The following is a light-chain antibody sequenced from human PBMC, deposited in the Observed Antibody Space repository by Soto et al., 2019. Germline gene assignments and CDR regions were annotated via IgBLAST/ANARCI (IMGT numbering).Light chain of an antibody. CDR3: QQYNNWPLT. CDR1: ERLSSVY. Sequence: EIVLTQSPGTLSLSPGERATLSCRASERLSSVYLAWYQQRPGQPPRLLIYGASNRATGIPDRFSGSGSGTDFTLIINRLEPEDVTVYYCQQYNNWPLTFGQGTKVDIK. J-gene: IGKJ1*01. V-gene: IGKV3-20*01. CDR2: GAS.